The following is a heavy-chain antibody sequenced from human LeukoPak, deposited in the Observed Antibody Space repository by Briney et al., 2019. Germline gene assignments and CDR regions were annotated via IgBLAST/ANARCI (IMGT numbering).Heavy chain of an antibody. CDR2: IYTGGTT. J-gene: IGHJ4*02. V-gene: IGHV3-66*01. CDR1: GFTFSNYD. D-gene: IGHD6-6*01. Sequence: GGSLRLSCAASGFTFSNYDMHWVRQAPGKGLEWVSIIYTGGTTHYADSLKDRFTISRDDSINTLYLQINSLRVEDTAVYYCARDSSSYYFDYWGQGTLVTVSS. CDR3: ARDSSSYYFDY.